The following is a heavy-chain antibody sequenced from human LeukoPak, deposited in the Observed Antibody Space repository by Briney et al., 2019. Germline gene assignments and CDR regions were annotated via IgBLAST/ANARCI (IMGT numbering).Heavy chain of an antibody. CDR3: AKEPPHIAAADY. J-gene: IGHJ4*02. V-gene: IGHV3-30*18. CDR1: GFTLSSYG. D-gene: IGHD6-13*01. CDR2: ISYDGSNK. Sequence: GGSLRLSCAASGFTLSSYGMHWVRQAPGKGLEWVAVISYDGSNKYYADSVKGRFTISRDNSKNTLYLQMNSLRAEDTAVYYCAKEPPHIAAADYWGQGTLVTVSS.